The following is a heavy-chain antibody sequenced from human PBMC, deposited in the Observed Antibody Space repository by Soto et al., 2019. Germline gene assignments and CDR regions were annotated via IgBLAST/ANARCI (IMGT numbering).Heavy chain of an antibody. V-gene: IGHV3-20*04. Sequence: EVQLVESGGGVVRPGGSLRLSCAASGFTFDDYGMRWVRQAPGKGLEWVSGINWNGGSTAYADSVKGRFTISRDNSKNSQYLQMNSLRAEDTALYYCARDLEASYGYGVDYWGQGTLVTVSS. CDR1: GFTFDDYG. CDR3: ARDLEASYGYGVDY. CDR2: INWNGGST. D-gene: IGHD5-18*01. J-gene: IGHJ4*02.